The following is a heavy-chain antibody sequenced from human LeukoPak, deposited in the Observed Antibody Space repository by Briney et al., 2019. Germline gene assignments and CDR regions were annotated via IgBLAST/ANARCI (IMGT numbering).Heavy chain of an antibody. J-gene: IGHJ4*02. Sequence: ASVKVSCKASGYTFTGYYVHWVRQAPGQGLEWMGWINPNSGGTNYAQKFQGRVTMTRDTSISTAYMELSRLRSDDTAVYYCARRYYDSSGYYSLGYWGQGTLVTVSS. CDR2: INPNSGGT. V-gene: IGHV1-2*02. CDR3: ARRYYDSSGYYSLGY. D-gene: IGHD3-22*01. CDR1: GYTFTGYY.